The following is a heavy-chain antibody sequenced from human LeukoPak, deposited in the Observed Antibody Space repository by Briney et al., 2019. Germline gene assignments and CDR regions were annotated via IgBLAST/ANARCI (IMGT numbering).Heavy chain of an antibody. V-gene: IGHV3-20*04. CDR1: GFTFDDYG. D-gene: IGHD3-9*01. J-gene: IGHJ4*02. Sequence: PGGSLRLSCAASGFTFDDYGMGWVRQAPGKGLEWVSAVTWNGGRTYYAGSVKGRFTISRDSAKNSLYLQMDSLRAEDTAVYYCAKALRYQPDYFDYWGQGTLVTVSS. CDR2: VTWNGGRT. CDR3: AKALRYQPDYFDY.